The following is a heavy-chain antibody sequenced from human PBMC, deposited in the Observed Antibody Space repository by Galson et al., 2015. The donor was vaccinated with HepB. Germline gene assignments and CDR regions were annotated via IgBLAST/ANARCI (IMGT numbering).Heavy chain of an antibody. Sequence: SLRLSCAASGFTFSSYAMSWVRQAPGKGLEWVSAISGSGGSIYYADSVKGRFTISRDNSKNTLYLQMNSLRAEDTAVYSCAKMSTKGRGVRTLADWGQRTLVTVSS. CDR3: AKMSTKGRGVRTLAD. CDR1: GFTFSSYA. D-gene: IGHD3-10*01. CDR2: ISGSGGSI. J-gene: IGHJ4*02. V-gene: IGHV3-23*01.